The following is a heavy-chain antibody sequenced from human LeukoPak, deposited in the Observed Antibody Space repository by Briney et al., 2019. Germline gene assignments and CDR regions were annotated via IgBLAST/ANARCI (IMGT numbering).Heavy chain of an antibody. Sequence: GASVKVSCKASGYTFTSYGISWVRQAPGQGLEWMGWISAYNGNTNYAQKLQGRVTMTTDTSTSTAYMELRSLRSDDTAVYYCAKDDYDILTGYYGPFDYWGQGTLVTVSS. CDR2: ISAYNGNT. D-gene: IGHD3-9*01. CDR1: GYTFTSYG. CDR3: AKDDYDILTGYYGPFDY. J-gene: IGHJ4*02. V-gene: IGHV1-18*01.